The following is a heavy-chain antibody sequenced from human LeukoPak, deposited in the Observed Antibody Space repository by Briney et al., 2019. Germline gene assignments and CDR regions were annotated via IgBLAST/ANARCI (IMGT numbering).Heavy chain of an antibody. D-gene: IGHD6-13*01. CDR1: GYSISSGYY. V-gene: IGHV4-38-2*02. CDR2: IYYSGST. CDR3: AREQLSNAFDI. Sequence: SETLSLTCSVSGYSISSGYYWGWIRQPPGKGLEWIGSIYYSGSTYYNPSLKSRVTISVDTSKNQFSLKLSSVTAADTAVYYCAREQLSNAFDIWGQGTMVTVSS. J-gene: IGHJ3*02.